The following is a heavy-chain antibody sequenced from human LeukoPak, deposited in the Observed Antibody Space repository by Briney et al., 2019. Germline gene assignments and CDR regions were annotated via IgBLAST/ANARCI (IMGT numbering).Heavy chain of an antibody. D-gene: IGHD3-10*01. CDR2: INHSGST. CDR1: GGSFSGYY. J-gene: IGHJ5*02. CDR3: ARDGYYGSGSYCWFDP. V-gene: IGHV4-34*01. Sequence: SETLSLTCAVYGGSFSGYYWSWIRQPPGKGLEWIGEINHSGSTNYNPSLKSRVTISVDTSKNQFSLKLSSVTAADTAMYYCARDGYYGSGSYCWFDPWGQGTLVTVSS.